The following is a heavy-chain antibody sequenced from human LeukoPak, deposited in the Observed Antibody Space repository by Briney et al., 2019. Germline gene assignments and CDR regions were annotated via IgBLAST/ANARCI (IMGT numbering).Heavy chain of an antibody. Sequence: PGGSLRLSCAASGFTFDDYAMHWVRQAPGKGLEWVSLISWDGGSTYYADSVKGRFTISRDNAKNSLYLQMNSLRAEDTAVYYCARDPDSTVTGWFDPWGQGTLVTVSS. CDR3: ARDPDSTVTGWFDP. J-gene: IGHJ5*02. D-gene: IGHD4-17*01. V-gene: IGHV3-43D*03. CDR2: ISWDGGST. CDR1: GFTFDDYA.